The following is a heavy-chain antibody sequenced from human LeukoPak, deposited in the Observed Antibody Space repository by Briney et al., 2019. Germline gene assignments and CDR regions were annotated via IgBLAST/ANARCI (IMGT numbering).Heavy chain of an antibody. CDR1: GGSVINTNW. J-gene: IGHJ4*02. V-gene: IGHV4-4*02. D-gene: IGHD3-3*01. Sequence: SGTLSLTCGVSGGSVINTNWWTWVRQPPGKGLEWIGEVHLDGRTNHNPSLESRLTMSVDVSENQVSLKLTSVTAADTAVYYCAREGGFYRPLDYSGQGTLATVSS. CDR3: AREGGFYRPLDY. CDR2: VHLDGRT.